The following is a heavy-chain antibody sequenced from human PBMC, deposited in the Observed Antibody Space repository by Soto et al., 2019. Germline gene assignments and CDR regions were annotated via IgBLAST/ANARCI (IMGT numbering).Heavy chain of an antibody. D-gene: IGHD6-25*01. CDR3: ARGSRVKIPAASGRDYYYHGLDD. CDR1: GGSFSGYY. Sequence: QVQLQQWGAGLLKPSETLSLTCAVYGGSFSGYYWSGIRQPPGKGLEWIGEINHRGTTNYNPSLKSRVTISVDTSKNQFSLRLNSVTAADTAVYYCARGSRVKIPAASGRDYYYHGLDDWGQGTAVTVSS. V-gene: IGHV4-34*01. J-gene: IGHJ6*02. CDR2: INHRGTT.